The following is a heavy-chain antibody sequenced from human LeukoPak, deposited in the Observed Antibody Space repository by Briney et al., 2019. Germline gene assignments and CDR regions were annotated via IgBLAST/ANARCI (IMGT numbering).Heavy chain of an antibody. CDR2: ISSSSSTI. V-gene: IGHV3-48*01. J-gene: IGHJ4*02. D-gene: IGHD2-15*01. CDR1: GFTFSSYE. Sequence: GGSLRLSCATSGFTFSSYEMNWVRQAPGKGLEWVSYISSSSSTIYYADSVKGRFTISRDNAKNSLYLQMNSLRAEDTAVYYCARERCSGGSCHYFDYWGQGTLVTVSS. CDR3: ARERCSGGSCHYFDY.